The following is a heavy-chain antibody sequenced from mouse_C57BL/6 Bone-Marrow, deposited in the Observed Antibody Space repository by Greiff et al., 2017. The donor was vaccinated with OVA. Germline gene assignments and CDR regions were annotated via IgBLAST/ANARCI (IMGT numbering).Heavy chain of an antibody. CDR2: ISNGGGST. J-gene: IGHJ1*03. D-gene: IGHD2-1*01. CDR1: GFTFSDYY. Sequence: EVKLMESGGGLVQPGGSLKLSCAASGFTFSDYYMYWVRQTPGKRLEWVAYISNGGGSTYYPATVNGRFTISRDKTKNTLYLQVSRLKSEDTAMYYCARRNFWYFDVWGTGTTVTVSS. V-gene: IGHV5-12*01. CDR3: ARRNFWYFDV.